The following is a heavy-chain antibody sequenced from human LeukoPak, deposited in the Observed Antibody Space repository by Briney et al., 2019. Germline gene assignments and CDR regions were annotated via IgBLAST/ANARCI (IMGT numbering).Heavy chain of an antibody. CDR1: RDYIRHIDYY. J-gene: IGHJ6*03. CDR3: ARVGSGHYDFWSGYDNYYYYYYMDV. D-gene: IGHD3-3*01. Sequence: PSETLSLTCSVSRDYIRHIDYYWVWLRQPPGKGLEWFGNIYKGGTISYSPSLSSRVTMSIDTSKRQFSLKLSSVTAADTAVYYCARVGSGHYDFWSGYDNYYYYYYMDVWGKGTTVTVSS. V-gene: IGHV4-39*07. CDR2: IYKGGTI.